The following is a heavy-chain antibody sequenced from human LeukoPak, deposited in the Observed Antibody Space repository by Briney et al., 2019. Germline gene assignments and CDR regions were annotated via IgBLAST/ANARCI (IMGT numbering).Heavy chain of an antibody. V-gene: IGHV3-48*03. Sequence: GGSLRLSCAASGFTFSSYEMNWVRQAPGKGLEWVSYVSSSGDTIYYADSVKSRFTISRDNAKNSLYLQMNSLRAEDTAVYYCAREWLSGTYYYGMDVWGQGTTVTVSS. CDR1: GFTFSSYE. CDR3: AREWLSGTYYYGMDV. D-gene: IGHD3-16*02. J-gene: IGHJ6*02. CDR2: VSSSGDTI.